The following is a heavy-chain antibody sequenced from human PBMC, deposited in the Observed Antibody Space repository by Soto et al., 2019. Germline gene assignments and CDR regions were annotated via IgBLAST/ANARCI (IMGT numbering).Heavy chain of an antibody. Sequence: QVQLGQSGAEVKKPGSSVKVSCKASGGTFSSYAISWVRQAPGQGLEWVGGIIPIFGTANYAQKFQGRVTVTADQSTGTAYRELSSLSSKDTSLSYCARGKEVGATYGPFSYRGQGTLVTVSS. D-gene: IGHD1-26*01. CDR2: IIPIFGTA. CDR3: ARGKEVGATYGPFSY. CDR1: GGTFSSYA. J-gene: IGHJ1*01. V-gene: IGHV1-69*19.